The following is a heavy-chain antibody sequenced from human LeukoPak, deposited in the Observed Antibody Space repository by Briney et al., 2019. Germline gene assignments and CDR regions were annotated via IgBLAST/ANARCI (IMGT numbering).Heavy chain of an antibody. Sequence: GGSLRLSCAASGFTVSTNYMSWVRQAPGKGLEWVSVIYSSGRTYYADSVKGRFTISRDNSKNTLYLQMNSLRAEDTAVYYCAKLYDYGDEDYWGQGTLVTVSS. D-gene: IGHD4-17*01. CDR1: GFTVSTNY. J-gene: IGHJ4*02. V-gene: IGHV3-66*04. CDR2: IYSSGRT. CDR3: AKLYDYGDEDY.